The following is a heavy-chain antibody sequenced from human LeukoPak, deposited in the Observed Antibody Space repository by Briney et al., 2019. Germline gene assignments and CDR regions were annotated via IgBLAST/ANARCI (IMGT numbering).Heavy chain of an antibody. J-gene: IGHJ3*02. CDR3: ARGIAAAGTAFDI. D-gene: IGHD6-13*01. V-gene: IGHV4-39*07. CDR1: GGSISSSSYY. Sequence: SETLSLTCTVSGGSISSSSYYWGWIRQPPGMGLEWIGSIYYSGSTYYNPSLKSRVTISVDTSKNQFSLKLSSVTAADTAVYYCARGIAAAGTAFDIWGQGTMVTVSS. CDR2: IYYSGST.